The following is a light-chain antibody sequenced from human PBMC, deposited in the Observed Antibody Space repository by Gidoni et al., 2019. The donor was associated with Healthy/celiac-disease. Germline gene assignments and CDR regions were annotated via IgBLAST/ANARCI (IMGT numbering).Light chain of an antibody. Sequence: QSALTQPASVSASPGQSITISCTGTSSDVGGYNYVSWYQQHPGKASKPMIYDVSNRPSGVSNRFSGSKSGNTASRTISRLQAEDEADYYCSSYTSSTDVVFGGGTKLTV. CDR2: DVS. CDR3: SSYTSSTDVV. CDR1: SSDVGGYNY. J-gene: IGLJ2*01. V-gene: IGLV2-14*01.